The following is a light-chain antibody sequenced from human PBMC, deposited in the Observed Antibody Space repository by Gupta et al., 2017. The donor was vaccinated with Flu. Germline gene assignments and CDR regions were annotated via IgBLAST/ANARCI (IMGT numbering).Light chain of an antibody. V-gene: IGKV1-5*03. CDR1: QTIGVW. CDR3: QQYNTYSGYS. CDR2: KTS. J-gene: IGKJ2*03. Sequence: DIQMTQSPSTLSASVGDRVTITCRASQTIGVWLAWYQQKPGKAPVLLIYKTSSLEGGVPSRFSGSGSGTEFTLTISSLQPDDFATYYCQQYNTYSGYSFGQGTKLEIK.